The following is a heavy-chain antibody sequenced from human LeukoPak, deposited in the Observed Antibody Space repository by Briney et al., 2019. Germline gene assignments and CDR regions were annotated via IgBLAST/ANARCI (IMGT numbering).Heavy chain of an antibody. J-gene: IGHJ5*02. CDR2: IYYSGGT. CDR1: GYSISSGYY. CDR3: AKGAGGFSYYNWFDP. V-gene: IGHV4-38-2*02. Sequence: SETLSLTCTVSGYSISSGYYWGWIRQPPGKGLEWIANIYYSGGTYYKPSLKSRVTISVDTSKNQFSLKLASVTAADTAIYYCAKGAGGFSYYNWFDPWGQGTLVTVSS. D-gene: IGHD5-18*01.